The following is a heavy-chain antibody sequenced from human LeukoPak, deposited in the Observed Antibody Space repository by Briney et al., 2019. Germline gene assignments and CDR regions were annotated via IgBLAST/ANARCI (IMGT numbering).Heavy chain of an antibody. V-gene: IGHV1-2*02. Sequence: ASVKVSCKASGYTFTGDYIHWVRQAPGQGLEWMGWINPYSGGTNYAQNFQGRVALTRDTSISTAYMELNRLRSDDTAVYYCARDRIAAGGNWFDPWGQGTLVTVSS. CDR1: GYTFTGDY. CDR3: ARDRIAAGGNWFDP. D-gene: IGHD6-13*01. J-gene: IGHJ5*02. CDR2: INPYSGGT.